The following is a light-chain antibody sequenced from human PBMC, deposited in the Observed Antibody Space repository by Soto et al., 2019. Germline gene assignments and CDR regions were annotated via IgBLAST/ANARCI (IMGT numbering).Light chain of an antibody. CDR3: SSHTASSTQV. Sequence: QSALTQPASVSGSPGQSITISCTGTSSDVGGYNYVSWYQQHPGKAPKLMINEVSNRPSGVSNRFSGSKSGNTASLTISGLQAEDEADYYCSSHTASSTQVFGSGTKATVL. V-gene: IGLV2-14*01. CDR2: EVS. CDR1: SSDVGGYNY. J-gene: IGLJ1*01.